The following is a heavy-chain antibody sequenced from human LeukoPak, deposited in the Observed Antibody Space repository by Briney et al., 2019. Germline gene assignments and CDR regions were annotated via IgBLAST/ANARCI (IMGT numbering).Heavy chain of an antibody. Sequence: PGGSLRLSCAASGFTFSSHWMHWVRQAPGKGLVWVSRINSDGSTTSYADSVKGRFTISRDNAKNTLYLQMNSLKTEDTAVYYCTTDGYDSSGYVDYWGQGTLVTVSS. D-gene: IGHD3-22*01. CDR1: GFTFSSHW. CDR2: INSDGSTT. V-gene: IGHV3-74*01. CDR3: TTDGYDSSGYVDY. J-gene: IGHJ4*02.